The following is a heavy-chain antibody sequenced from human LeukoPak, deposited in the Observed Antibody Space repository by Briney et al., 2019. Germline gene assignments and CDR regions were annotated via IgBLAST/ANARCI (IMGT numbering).Heavy chain of an antibody. J-gene: IGHJ4*02. CDR3: ARDIVRQAAAGNY. CDR1: GGTFSSYA. D-gene: IGHD6-13*01. Sequence: SVKVSCKASGGTFSSYAISWVRQAPGQGLEWMGGIIPIFGTANYAQKFQGRVTITADESTSTAYMELSSLRSDDTAVYYCARDIVRQAAAGNYWGQGTLVTVSS. V-gene: IGHV1-69*01. CDR2: IIPIFGTA.